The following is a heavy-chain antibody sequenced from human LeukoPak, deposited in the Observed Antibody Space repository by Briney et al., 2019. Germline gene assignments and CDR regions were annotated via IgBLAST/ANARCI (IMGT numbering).Heavy chain of an antibody. CDR2: IYSGGST. Sequence: GGSLRLSCAASGFTVSSNYMSWVRQAPGKGLEWVSVIYSGGSTYYADSVKGRFTISRDNSKNTLYLQMNSLRAEDTAVYYCARGLRRPTVALFPLGSTFDYWGQGTLVTVSS. CDR3: ARGLRRPTVALFPLGSTFDY. V-gene: IGHV3-66*02. CDR1: GFTVSSNY. D-gene: IGHD4-23*01. J-gene: IGHJ4*02.